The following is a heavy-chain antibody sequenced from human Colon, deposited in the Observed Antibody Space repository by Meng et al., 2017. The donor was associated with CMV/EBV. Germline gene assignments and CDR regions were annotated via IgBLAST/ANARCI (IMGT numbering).Heavy chain of an antibody. CDR1: GFTFSSYA. CDR3: ARTFGHLAFDY. D-gene: IGHD3-10*01. V-gene: IGHV3-23*01. J-gene: IGHJ4*02. Sequence: GGSLRLSCAASGFTFSSYAMSWVRQAPGKGLEWVSAISGSGGSTYYPDSVKGRFTVSRDNSKNTLYLQMNSLRAEDTAVYYCARTFGHLAFDYWGQGTLVTVSS. CDR2: ISGSGGST.